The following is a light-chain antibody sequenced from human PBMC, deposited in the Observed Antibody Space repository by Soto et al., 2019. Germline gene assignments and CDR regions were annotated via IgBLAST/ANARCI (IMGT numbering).Light chain of an antibody. CDR2: KAS. V-gene: IGKV1-5*03. J-gene: IGKJ1*01. Sequence: DIQMTQSPSTLSESVGDRVTITCRASQTINNWLAWYQQKPGRAPKLLIHKASSLESGVPSRFTGSGSGTEFSLNISSLQPDDFATYYCQLYHRYSTWTFGQGTKVEIK. CDR3: QLYHRYSTWT. CDR1: QTINNW.